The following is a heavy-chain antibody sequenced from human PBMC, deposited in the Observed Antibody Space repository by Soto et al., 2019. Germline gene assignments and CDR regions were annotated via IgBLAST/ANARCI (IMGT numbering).Heavy chain of an antibody. CDR2: LYDLDGT. J-gene: IGHJ3*02. D-gene: IGHD1-1*01. CDR3: ATWHLQEHAYDI. CDR1: GFTVSGKKY. V-gene: IGHV3-53*01. Sequence: DVQLVASGGGLIQPGESLRLSCEAFGFTVSGKKYVAWVRQAPGRGLEWLSALYDLDGTYYADSVKGRFTTSSDSSRTTVYLQMNSLRPDDTAVYSCATWHLQEHAYDIWGQGTMVTVSS.